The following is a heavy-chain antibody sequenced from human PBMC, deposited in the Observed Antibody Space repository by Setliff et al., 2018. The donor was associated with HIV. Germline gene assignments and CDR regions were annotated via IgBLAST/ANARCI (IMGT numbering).Heavy chain of an antibody. Sequence: ASVKVSCKASGYTFTTYGLSWVRQAPGQGLEWMGWVNADKGNIEYSKKFQGKVIISRDMSASIAYMELSRLTSEDTAVYFCVRGIDSGAWIMDYWGQGTLVTVSS. J-gene: IGHJ4*02. CDR1: GYTFTTYG. CDR2: VNADKGNI. CDR3: VRGIDSGAWIMDY. D-gene: IGHD2-15*01. V-gene: IGHV1-18*01.